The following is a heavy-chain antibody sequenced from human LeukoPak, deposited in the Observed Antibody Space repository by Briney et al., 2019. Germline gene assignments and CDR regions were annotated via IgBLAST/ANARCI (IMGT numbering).Heavy chain of an antibody. D-gene: IGHD2-15*01. V-gene: IGHV1-2*02. CDR3: TRSGGVAAVNFYGMDV. CDR1: GYTFTGYY. Sequence: ASVKVSCKASGYTFTGYYMHWVRQAPGQGLEWMGWINPNSGSTNYAQKFQDRVTMTRDTSISTAYMELSRLKSDDTAVYYCTRSGGVAAVNFYGMDVWGQGTTVTVSS. CDR2: INPNSGST. J-gene: IGHJ6*02.